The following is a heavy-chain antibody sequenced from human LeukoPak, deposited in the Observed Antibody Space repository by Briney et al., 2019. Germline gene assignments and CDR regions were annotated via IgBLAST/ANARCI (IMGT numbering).Heavy chain of an antibody. V-gene: IGHV3-11*01. CDR1: GFIFSDFY. J-gene: IGHJ4*02. CDR3: ARDGVIGTTFDS. D-gene: IGHD1-14*01. Sequence: GGSLRLSCVASGFIFSDFYMSWIRQAPGKGLEWVSYITNSGSAIYSADSVKGRFTISRDNAKNSLNLQMNSLRAEDTAVYYCARDGVIGTTFDSWGQGTLVTVSS. CDR2: ITNSGSAI.